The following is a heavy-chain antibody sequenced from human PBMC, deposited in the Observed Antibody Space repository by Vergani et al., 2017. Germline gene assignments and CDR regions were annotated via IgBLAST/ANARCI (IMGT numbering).Heavy chain of an antibody. CDR1: GFTFSSYG. CDR2: ISYDGSNK. CDR3: AREKYSSSYYLPNWFDP. J-gene: IGHJ5*02. D-gene: IGHD6-6*01. V-gene: IGHV3-30*03. Sequence: QVQLVESGGGVVQPGRSLRLSCAASGFTFSSYGMHWVRQAPGKGLEWVAVISYDGSNKYYADSVKGRFTISRDNSKNTLYLQMNSLRAEDTAVYYCAREKYSSSYYLPNWFDPWGQGTLVTVSS.